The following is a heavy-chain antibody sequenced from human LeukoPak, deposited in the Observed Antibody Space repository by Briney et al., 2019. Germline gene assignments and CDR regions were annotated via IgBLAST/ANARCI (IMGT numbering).Heavy chain of an antibody. Sequence: SETLSLTCTVSGGSISLFYWSWIRQPAGKGLEWIGHIYTSERINYNPSLRSRLSISLDTSKNQFSLKLSSVTAADTAVYYCVRDGASGGIFGYFPNWGQGTLVTVSS. V-gene: IGHV4-4*07. D-gene: IGHD6-13*01. CDR3: VRDGASGGIFGYFPN. CDR2: IYTSERI. CDR1: GGSISLFY. J-gene: IGHJ4*02.